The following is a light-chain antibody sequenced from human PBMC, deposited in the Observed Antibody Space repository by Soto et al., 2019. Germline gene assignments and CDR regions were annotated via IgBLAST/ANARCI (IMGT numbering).Light chain of an antibody. CDR3: QQYDYMPYT. CDR1: QSISSY. J-gene: IGKJ2*01. V-gene: IGKV1-33*01. Sequence: DIQMTQSPSSLSASVGDRVTITCRASQSISSYLNWYQQKPGKAPKLLIYDASNLETGVPSRFSGSGSGTDFSFTISSLQPEDIATYYCQQYDYMPYTFGQGTKLEIK. CDR2: DAS.